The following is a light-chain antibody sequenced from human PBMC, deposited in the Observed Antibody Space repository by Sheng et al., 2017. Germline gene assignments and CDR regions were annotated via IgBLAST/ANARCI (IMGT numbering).Light chain of an antibody. CDR3: QQYGTSPLT. V-gene: IGKV3-20*01. J-gene: IGKJ4*01. Sequence: EVVLTQSPGTLSVSAGERATLSCRASQGVSSNSLAWYQRIPGQAPRLLIFDASTRAAGIPDRFSGSGSGTDFTLTITRLEPEDFAVYYCQQYGTSPLTFGGGTKVEIK. CDR2: DAS. CDR1: QGVSSNS.